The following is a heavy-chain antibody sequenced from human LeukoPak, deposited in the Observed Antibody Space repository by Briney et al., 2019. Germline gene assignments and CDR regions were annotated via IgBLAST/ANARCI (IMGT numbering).Heavy chain of an antibody. CDR1: GFIFSTTW. CDR2: ISGSGGTT. D-gene: IGHD6-25*01. CDR3: AKFFAPSGGNSGWPWVIDY. J-gene: IGHJ4*02. V-gene: IGHV3-23*01. Sequence: PGGSLRLSCAASGFIFSTTWMTWVRQAPGKGLEWVSAISGSGGTTYYADSVKGRFTISRDNSENALYLQMNSLRAEDTALYYCAKFFAPSGGNSGWPWVIDYWGQGTLVTVSS.